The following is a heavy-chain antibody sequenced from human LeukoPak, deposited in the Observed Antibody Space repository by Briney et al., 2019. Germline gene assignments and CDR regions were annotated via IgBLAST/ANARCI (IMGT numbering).Heavy chain of an antibody. CDR1: GGSISSYY. D-gene: IGHD2-2*01. V-gene: IGHV4-59*01. CDR2: IYYSGST. Sequence: TSQTLSLTCTVSGGSISSYYWSWIRQPPGKGLEWIGYIYYSGSTSYNPSLKSRVTISVDTSKSQFSLKLSSVTAADTAVYYCAGYQLLSSYYYMDVWGKGTTVTVSS. J-gene: IGHJ6*03. CDR3: AGYQLLSSYYYMDV.